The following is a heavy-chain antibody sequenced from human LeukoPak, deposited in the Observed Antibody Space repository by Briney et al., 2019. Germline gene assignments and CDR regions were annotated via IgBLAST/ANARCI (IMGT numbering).Heavy chain of an antibody. D-gene: IGHD1-26*01. V-gene: IGHV4-39*07. J-gene: IGHJ6*03. CDR1: GGSISSRSYY. CDR2: IYYSGST. CDR3: ARSGSYNYYYYYYMDV. Sequence: SETLSLTCTVSGGSISSRSYYWGWIRQPPGKGLEWIGSIYYSGSTYYNPSLKSRVTISVDTSKNQFSLKLSSVTAADTAVYYCARSGSYNYYYYYYMDVWGKGTTVTVSS.